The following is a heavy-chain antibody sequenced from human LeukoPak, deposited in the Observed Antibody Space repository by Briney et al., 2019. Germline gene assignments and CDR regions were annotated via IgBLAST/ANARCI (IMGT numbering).Heavy chain of an antibody. D-gene: IGHD2-15*01. CDR3: ATAIGYDAFDI. CDR1: GYSFLTFW. Sequence: GESLKISCEVSGYSFLTFWIGWVRQIPGKGLEWMGIIYPGDSDTRYSPSFQGQATISAARSVSTAYLQWSSLKASDTAMYYCATAIGYDAFDIWGQGTMVTVSS. J-gene: IGHJ3*02. V-gene: IGHV5-51*01. CDR2: IYPGDSDT.